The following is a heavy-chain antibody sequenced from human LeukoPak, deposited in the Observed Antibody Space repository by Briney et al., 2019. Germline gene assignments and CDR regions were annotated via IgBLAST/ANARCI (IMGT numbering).Heavy chain of an antibody. CDR3: ARSVCGGDCYDKPFLFDS. CDR1: GGSISSDY. J-gene: IGHJ4*02. Sequence: SETLSLTCTVSGGSISSDYWSWIRQSPGKGLEWIGYIYYSGTTSYNPSLKSRVTISLDTSKNQFSLKLSSVTAADTAVYYCARSVCGGDCYDKPFLFDSWGQGTLVTVSS. CDR2: IYYSGTT. V-gene: IGHV4-59*01. D-gene: IGHD2-21*02.